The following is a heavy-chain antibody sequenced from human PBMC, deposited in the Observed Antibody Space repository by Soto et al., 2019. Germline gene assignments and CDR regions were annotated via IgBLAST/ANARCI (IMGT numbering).Heavy chain of an antibody. CDR1: GFTFNNYA. J-gene: IGHJ3*01. CDR3: AQSRGPCTYYNPFDAFDL. CDR2: VSGSGGGT. Sequence: EVQLLESGGGLVQPGGSLRLSCAASGFTFNNYAMSWVRQAPGKGLEWVSGVSGSGGGTYNADSVKGRFTISRDNSMNAQSLQMDSESAEDTAGYYGAQSRGPCTYYNPFDAFDLWGQGTMVTVSS. V-gene: IGHV3-23*01. D-gene: IGHD3-10*01.